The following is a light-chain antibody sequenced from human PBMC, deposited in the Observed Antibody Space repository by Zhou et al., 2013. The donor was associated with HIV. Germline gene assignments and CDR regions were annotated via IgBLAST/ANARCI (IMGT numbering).Light chain of an antibody. Sequence: DIQMTQSPSTLSASVGDRVTITCRASQSISSWLAWYQQKPGKAPKLLIYKASVYESGVPSRFSGSGSGTEFTLTISSLQPDDFATYYCQQCDSYSYAFGQGTKVEMK. V-gene: IGKV1-5*03. J-gene: IGKJ2*01. CDR3: QQCDSYSYA. CDR2: KAS. CDR1: QSISSW.